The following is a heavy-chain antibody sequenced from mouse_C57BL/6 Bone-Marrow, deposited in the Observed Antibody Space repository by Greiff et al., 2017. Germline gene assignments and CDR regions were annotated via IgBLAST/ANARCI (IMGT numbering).Heavy chain of an antibody. J-gene: IGHJ2*01. CDR3: ARARGYYGSRGDFDY. Sequence: VQLQQSGPELVKPGASVKISCKASGYSFTGYYMHWVKQSHGNILDWIGYIYPYNGVSSYNQKFKGKATLTVDKYSSTAYMELRSLTSDDSAVYYCARARGYYGSRGDFDYWGQGTTLTVSS. D-gene: IGHD1-1*01. CDR1: GYSFTGYY. CDR2: IYPYNGVS. V-gene: IGHV1-31*01.